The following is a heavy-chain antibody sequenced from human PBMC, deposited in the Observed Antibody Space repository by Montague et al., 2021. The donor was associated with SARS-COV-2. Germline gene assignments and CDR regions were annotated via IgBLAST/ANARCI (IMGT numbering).Heavy chain of an antibody. V-gene: IGHV4-38-2*02. CDR1: GFSTGSDDY. CDR3: VREKAGGLRNVFDI. Sequence: SETLSLTCTVSGFSTGSDDYCGWLRQPPGKRLEWIGSNYNSGTNYYNPPLQSRLTMSIDTSTNQSSLRLTSVTAADTAVFFCVREKAGGLRNVFDIWGQGTTVTVSS. CDR2: NYNSGTN. J-gene: IGHJ3*02.